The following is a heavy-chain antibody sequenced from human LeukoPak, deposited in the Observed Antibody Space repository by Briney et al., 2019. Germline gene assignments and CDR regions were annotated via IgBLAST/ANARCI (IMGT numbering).Heavy chain of an antibody. CDR2: ISGRSVST. CDR1: GFTFSSYA. Sequence: PGGSLRLSCAASGFTFSSYAMHWVRQAPGKGLEWVSSISGRSVSTYYADSVKGRFTISRDISKNTLYLQVNSLRAEDTTLYYCASHGDSYYVFSYWGQGTLLTVSS. V-gene: IGHV3-23*01. D-gene: IGHD3-22*01. CDR3: ASHGDSYYVFSY. J-gene: IGHJ4*02.